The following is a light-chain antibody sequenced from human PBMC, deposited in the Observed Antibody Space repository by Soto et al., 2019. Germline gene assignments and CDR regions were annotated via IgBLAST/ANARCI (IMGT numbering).Light chain of an antibody. CDR1: QSVSSY. CDR3: QQYNDWPLFT. CDR2: GAS. V-gene: IGKV3-15*01. J-gene: IGKJ5*01. Sequence: EIVMTQSPATLSVSPGETATLSCRASQSVSSYLAWYQQKPGQAPRLLIYGASTRATGIPARFSGSGSGTEFTLTISGLQSEDFGVYSCQQYNDWPLFTFGQGTRLEIK.